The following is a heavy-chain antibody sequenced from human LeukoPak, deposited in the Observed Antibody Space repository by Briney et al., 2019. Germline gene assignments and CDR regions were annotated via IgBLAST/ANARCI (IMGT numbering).Heavy chain of an antibody. V-gene: IGHV1-69*05. CDR2: IIPIFGTA. D-gene: IGHD6-6*01. J-gene: IGHJ4*02. Sequence: ASVKVSCKASGGTFSSYAISWVRQAPRQGLEWMGGIIPIFGTANYAQKFQGRVTITTDESTSTAYMELSSLRSEDTAVYYCASLEYSSSSDYWGQGTLVTVSS. CDR1: GGTFSSYA. CDR3: ASLEYSSSSDY.